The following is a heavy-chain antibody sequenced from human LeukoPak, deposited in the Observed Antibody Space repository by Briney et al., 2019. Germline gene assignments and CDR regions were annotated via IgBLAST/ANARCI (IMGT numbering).Heavy chain of an antibody. D-gene: IGHD2-15*01. V-gene: IGHV4-31*03. Sequence: SQTLSLTCTVSGGSISSGGYYWSWIRQHPGKGLEWIGYIYYSGSTYYNPSLKSRLTISVDTSKNQFSLKLSSVTAADTAVYYCARGGYCSGGSCYLTWFDPWGQGTLVTVSS. CDR2: IYYSGST. J-gene: IGHJ5*02. CDR3: ARGGYCSGGSCYLTWFDP. CDR1: GGSISSGGYY.